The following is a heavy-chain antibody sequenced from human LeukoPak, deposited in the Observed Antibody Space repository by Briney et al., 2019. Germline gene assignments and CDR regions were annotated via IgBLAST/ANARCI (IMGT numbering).Heavy chain of an antibody. V-gene: IGHV4-39*07. D-gene: IGHD6-13*01. CDR1: GGSISSSSYY. CDR3: AGSSWYSGGFDY. J-gene: IGHJ4*02. Sequence: SETLSLTCTVSGGSISSSSYYWSWIRQPPGKGLEWIGEINHSGSTNYNPSLKSRVTISVDTSKNQFSLKLSSVTAADTAVYYCAGSSWYSGGFDYWGQGTLVTVSS. CDR2: INHSGST.